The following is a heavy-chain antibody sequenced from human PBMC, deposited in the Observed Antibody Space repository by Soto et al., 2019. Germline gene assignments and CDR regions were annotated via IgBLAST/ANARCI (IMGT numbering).Heavy chain of an antibody. V-gene: IGHV4-59*08. Sequence: QGQLQESGPGLVKPSETLSLTCTVSGGSISSYYWSWIRQPPGKGLELIGFIYYSGSTNYNPSLKRRVTISVDTSKHQFSLKLSSVTAADTAVSYWARQLSPDDYVWGSYHDPWCDPWGQGTLVTVSS. D-gene: IGHD3-16*02. CDR3: ARQLSPDDYVWGSYHDPWCDP. CDR2: IYYSGST. J-gene: IGHJ5*02. CDR1: GGSISSYY.